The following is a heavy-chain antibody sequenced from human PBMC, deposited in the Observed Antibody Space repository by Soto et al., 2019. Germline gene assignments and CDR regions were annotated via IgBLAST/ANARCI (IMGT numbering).Heavy chain of an antibody. CDR3: ARDGQDYYDSVWFDP. CDR2: ISAYNGNT. CDR1: GNTFTSYG. V-gene: IGHV1-18*01. J-gene: IGHJ5*02. D-gene: IGHD3-22*01. Sequence: VQLVQSGAEVKKPGASGKVSCKASGNTFTSYGISWVRQAPGQGLEWMGWISAYNGNTNYAQKLQGRVTMTTDTSTSTAYMELRSLRSDDTAVYYCARDGQDYYDSVWFDPWGQGTLVTVSS.